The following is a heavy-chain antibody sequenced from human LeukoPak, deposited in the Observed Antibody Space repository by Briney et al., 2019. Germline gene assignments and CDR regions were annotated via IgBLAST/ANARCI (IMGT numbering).Heavy chain of an antibody. CDR3: ARDPNGDYIGAFDM. CDR1: GFTFSAYA. CDR2: IRGGGGGA. J-gene: IGHJ3*02. Sequence: PGGSLRLSCTASGFTFSAYAMMWVRQAPGKGPEWVSAIRGGGGGAFYADSVKGRFTISRDHSKYTLFLQMNSLSAEDTAVYYCARDPNGDYIGAFDMWGPGTMVTVSS. D-gene: IGHD4-17*01. V-gene: IGHV3-23*01.